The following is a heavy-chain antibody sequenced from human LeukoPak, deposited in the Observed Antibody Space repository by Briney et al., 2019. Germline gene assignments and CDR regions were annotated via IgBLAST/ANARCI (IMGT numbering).Heavy chain of an antibody. V-gene: IGHV4-59*01. CDR2: IYYSGST. J-gene: IGHJ3*02. CDR3: ARGIRDGFKTYYDFWSGYSDAFDI. CDR1: GGSISSYY. Sequence: TSETLSLTCTVSGGSISSYYWSWIRQPPGKGLEWIGYIYYSGSTNYNPPLKSRVTISVETSKNQFFLKLSSLTATDTAVYYCARGIRDGFKTYYDFWSGYSDAFDIWGQGTMVTVSS. D-gene: IGHD3-3*01.